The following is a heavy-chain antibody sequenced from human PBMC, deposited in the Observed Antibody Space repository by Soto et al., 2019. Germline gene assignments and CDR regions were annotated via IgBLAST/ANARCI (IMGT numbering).Heavy chain of an antibody. CDR1: GGSFSGYY. CDR2: INHSGST. J-gene: IGHJ1*01. V-gene: IGHV4-34*01. Sequence: SETLSLTCAVYGGSFSGYYWSWIRQPPGKGLEWIGEINHSGSTNYNPSLKSRVTISVDTSKNQFSLKLSSVTAADTAVYYCARAFTVTGRYFQHWGQGTLVTVSS. D-gene: IGHD4-17*01. CDR3: ARAFTVTGRYFQH.